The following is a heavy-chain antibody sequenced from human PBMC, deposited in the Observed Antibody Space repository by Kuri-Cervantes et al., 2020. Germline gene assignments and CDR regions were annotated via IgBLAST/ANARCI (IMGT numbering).Heavy chain of an antibody. CDR1: GFKFSDYA. CDR2: IRSKANSYAT. V-gene: IGHV3-73*01. J-gene: IGHJ6*02. CDR3: TRPFYGGNSGADYYYGMDV. D-gene: IGHD4-23*01. Sequence: GESLKISCAASGFKFSDYAMHWVRQASGKGLEWVGRIRSKANSYATAYAASVKGRFTISRDDSKNTAYLQMNSLKTEDTAVYYCTRPFYGGNSGADYYYGMDVWGQGTTVTVSS.